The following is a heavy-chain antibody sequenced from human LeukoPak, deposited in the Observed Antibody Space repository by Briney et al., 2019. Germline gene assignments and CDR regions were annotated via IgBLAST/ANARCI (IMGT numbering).Heavy chain of an antibody. CDR3: ARDSGGKYQLRYLTYFDY. V-gene: IGHV3-21*01. Sequence: PGGSLRLSCAASGFTFSSYSMNWVRQAPGKGLEWVSSISSSSSYIYYADSAKGRFTISRDNAKNSLYLQMNSLRAEDTAVYYCARDSGGKYQLRYLTYFDYWGQGTLVTVSS. CDR1: GFTFSSYS. J-gene: IGHJ4*02. CDR2: ISSSSSYI. D-gene: IGHD2-2*02.